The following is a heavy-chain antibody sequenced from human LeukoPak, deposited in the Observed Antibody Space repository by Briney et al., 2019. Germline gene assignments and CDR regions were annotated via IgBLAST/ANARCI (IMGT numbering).Heavy chain of an antibody. V-gene: IGHV3-48*01. D-gene: IGHD3-22*01. CDR1: GFTFSSYS. Sequence: GGSLRLSCAASGFTFSSYSMNWVRQAPGKGLEWVSYISSSSSTIYYADSVKGRFTISRDNAKNSLYLQMNSLRAEDTAVYYCARGYYDNSGYLYFDYWGQGTLVTVFS. CDR3: ARGYYDNSGYLYFDY. J-gene: IGHJ4*02. CDR2: ISSSSSTI.